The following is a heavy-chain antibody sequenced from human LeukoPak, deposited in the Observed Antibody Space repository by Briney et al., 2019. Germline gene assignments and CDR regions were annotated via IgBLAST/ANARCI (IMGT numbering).Heavy chain of an antibody. CDR2: ISGSGGST. Sequence: GGSLRLSCAASGFTFSDAWMSWVRQAPGKGLEWVSAISGSGGSTYYADSVKGRFTISRDNSKNMLYLQMSSLRIDDTALYYCARDGDIVVVTSSHLGAFDAWGQGTVVTVSS. V-gene: IGHV3-23*01. D-gene: IGHD2-21*02. CDR3: ARDGDIVVVTSSHLGAFDA. J-gene: IGHJ3*01. CDR1: GFTFSDAW.